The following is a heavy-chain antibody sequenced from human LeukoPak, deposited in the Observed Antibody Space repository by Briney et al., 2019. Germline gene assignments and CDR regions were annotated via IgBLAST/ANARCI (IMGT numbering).Heavy chain of an antibody. CDR1: GFTFSSYS. CDR2: ISSSSSYI. Sequence: GGSLRLSCAAYGFTFSSYSMNWVRQAPGEGLEWVSSISSSSSYIYYAVSVKGRFTISRDNAKNSLYLQMNSLRAEDTAVYYCARDPGTSSSIDYWGQGTLVTVSS. V-gene: IGHV3-21*01. D-gene: IGHD2-2*01. CDR3: ARDPGTSSSIDY. J-gene: IGHJ4*02.